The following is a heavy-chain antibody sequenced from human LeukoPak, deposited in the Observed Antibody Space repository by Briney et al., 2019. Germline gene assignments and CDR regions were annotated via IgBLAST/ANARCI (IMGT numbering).Heavy chain of an antibody. J-gene: IGHJ4*02. CDR3: ARDVVGATPPDY. CDR1: GYTFTGYY. CDR2: INPNSGGT. D-gene: IGHD1-26*01. Sequence: GASVKVSCKASGYTFTGYYMHWVRQAPGQGLKWMGWINPNSGGTNYAQKFQGRVTMTRDTSISTAYMELSRLRSDDTAVYYCARDVVGATPPDYWGQGTLVTVSS. V-gene: IGHV1-2*02.